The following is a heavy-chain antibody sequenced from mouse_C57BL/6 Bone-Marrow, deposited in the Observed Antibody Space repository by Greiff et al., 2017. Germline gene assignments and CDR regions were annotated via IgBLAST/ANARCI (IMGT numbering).Heavy chain of an antibody. D-gene: IGHD2-1*01. V-gene: IGHV1-47*01. J-gene: IGHJ2*01. CDR1: GYTFTTYP. Sequence: VPLPQSGAELVKPGASVKMSCKASGYTFTTYPIAWMKQTHGKSLEWIGNFHPYNDDTKYNEKFKGKATLTVEKSSSTVYLELSRLTYDDSAGYYWARGGNYGGYYFDYWGQGTTVTVSS. CDR3: ARGGNYGGYYFDY. CDR2: FHPYNDDT.